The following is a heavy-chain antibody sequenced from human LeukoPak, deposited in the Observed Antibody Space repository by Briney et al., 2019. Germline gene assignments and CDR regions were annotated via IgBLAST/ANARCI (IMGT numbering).Heavy chain of an antibody. J-gene: IGHJ5*02. CDR3: AKEKGDYASDWFDP. CDR1: GFTFSSYG. D-gene: IGHD4-17*01. CDR2: IRYDGSNK. V-gene: IGHV3-30*02. Sequence: GGSLRLSCAASGFTFSSYGMHWVRPAPGKGLEWVAFIRYDGSNKYYADSVKGRFTISRDNSKSTLYLQMNSLRAEDTAVYYCAKEKGDYASDWFDPWGQGTLVTVSS.